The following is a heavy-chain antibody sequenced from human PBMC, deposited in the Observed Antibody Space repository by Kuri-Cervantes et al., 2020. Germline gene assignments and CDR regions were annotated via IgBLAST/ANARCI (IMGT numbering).Heavy chain of an antibody. CDR2: IYYSGST. J-gene: IGHJ4*02. V-gene: IGHV4-61*01. D-gene: IGHD6-19*01. CDR1: GYSISSGYY. Sequence: SETLSLTCAVSGYSISSGYYWSWIRQPPGKGLEWIGYIYYSGSTNYNPSLKSRVTISVDTSKNQFSLKLSSVTAADTAVYYCARDSRYSSGWYLGTYWGQGTLVTVSS. CDR3: ARDSRYSSGWYLGTY.